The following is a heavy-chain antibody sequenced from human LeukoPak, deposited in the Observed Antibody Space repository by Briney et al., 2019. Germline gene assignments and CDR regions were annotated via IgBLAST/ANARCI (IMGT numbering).Heavy chain of an antibody. D-gene: IGHD6-19*01. CDR1: GYTFTTYD. CDR3: ARGRGSGHKGNWFDP. Sequence: ASVKVSCKASGYTFTTYDINWVRQATGQGLEWMGWMNPNSGNTGYTQKFQGRVTMTRNTSISTAYMEMSSLRSEDTAVYYCARGRGSGHKGNWFDPWGQGNVITVS. CDR2: MNPNSGNT. J-gene: IGHJ5*02. V-gene: IGHV1-8*01.